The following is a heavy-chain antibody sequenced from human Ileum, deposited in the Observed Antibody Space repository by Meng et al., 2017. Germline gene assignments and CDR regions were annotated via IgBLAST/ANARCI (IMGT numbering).Heavy chain of an antibody. Sequence: QVQLRESGPGLVRPSGTLSLTFEVTGDSISSTAWWSWVRQPPGKGLEWIGEVLRDGSTFHNPSLRSRLTLSVDLSKNQFSLRLTSVTAADTAVYYCARDNKYANHYHYGMDVWGQGTTVTVSS. J-gene: IGHJ6*02. D-gene: IGHD2-8*01. V-gene: IGHV4-4*02. CDR1: GDSISSTAW. CDR3: ARDNKYANHYHYGMDV. CDR2: VLRDGST.